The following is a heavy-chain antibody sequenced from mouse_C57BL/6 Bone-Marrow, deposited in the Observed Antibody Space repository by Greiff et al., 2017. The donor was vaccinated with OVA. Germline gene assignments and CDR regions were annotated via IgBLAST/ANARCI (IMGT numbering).Heavy chain of an antibody. CDR2: ISSGSSTI. V-gene: IGHV5-17*01. Sequence: EVMLVESGGGLVKPGGSLKLSCAASGFTFSDYGMHWVRQAPEKGLEWVAYISSGSSTIYSAANVKGRFPLSRDNAKNTLFLQRTSLRSEETAMYYCARKGWLMDYWGQGTSVTVSS. J-gene: IGHJ4*01. D-gene: IGHD2-3*01. CDR1: GFTFSDYG. CDR3: ARKGWLMDY.